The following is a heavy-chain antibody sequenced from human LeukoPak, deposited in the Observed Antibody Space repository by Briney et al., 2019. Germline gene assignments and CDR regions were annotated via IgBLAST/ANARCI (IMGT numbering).Heavy chain of an antibody. Sequence: SETLSLTCTVSGGSISSYYWSWIRQPPGKGLEWIGYIYYSGSTNYNPSLKSRVTISVDTSKNQFSLKLSSVTAADTAVYYCARGLRKVDYWGQGTLVTVSS. D-gene: IGHD4-17*01. CDR3: ARGLRKVDY. V-gene: IGHV4-59*01. J-gene: IGHJ4*02. CDR1: GGSISSYY. CDR2: IYYSGST.